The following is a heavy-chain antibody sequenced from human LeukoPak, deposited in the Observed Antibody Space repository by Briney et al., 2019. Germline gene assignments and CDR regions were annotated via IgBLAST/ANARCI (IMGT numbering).Heavy chain of an antibody. J-gene: IGHJ4*02. Sequence: GGSLRLSCAASGFTFSSHWMHWVRQAPGKGLVWVSRINNDGTNTIYADSVKGRFTISRDNAKNTLYLQMNNLRAEDTAVYYCARQTAAGNFDYWGQGTLVTVSS. D-gene: IGHD6-25*01. CDR1: GFTFSSHW. V-gene: IGHV3-74*01. CDR2: INNDGTNT. CDR3: ARQTAAGNFDY.